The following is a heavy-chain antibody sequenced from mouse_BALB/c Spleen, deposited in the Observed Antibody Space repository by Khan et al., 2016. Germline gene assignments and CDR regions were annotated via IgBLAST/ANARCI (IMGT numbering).Heavy chain of an antibody. CDR3: ASGRTAFAY. J-gene: IGHJ3*01. D-gene: IGHD4-1*01. CDR1: GFYIKDTY. Sequence: VQLQQSGAELVKPGASVKLSCTASGFYIKDTYMHWVKQRPEQGLEWIGRIDPANGNTKYDPKFQGKASLTADTSSNTAYLQLSSLTSEDTAVYSCASGRTAFAYWGQGTLVTVSA. CDR2: IDPANGNT. V-gene: IGHV14-3*02.